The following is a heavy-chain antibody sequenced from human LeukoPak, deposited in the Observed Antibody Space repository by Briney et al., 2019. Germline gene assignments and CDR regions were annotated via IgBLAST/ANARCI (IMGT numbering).Heavy chain of an antibody. CDR2: ISKNGGNT. Sequence: GGSLRLSCAASGFTLNSYAMHWVRQAPGKGLEYVSAISKNGGNTYYANSVKGRFSISRDNSKNTLYLQMGSLRTEDMAVYYCAIVGEGRYYQYYYMDVWGKGTTVTVSS. J-gene: IGHJ6*03. CDR1: GFTLNSYA. V-gene: IGHV3-64*01. D-gene: IGHD1-26*01. CDR3: AIVGEGRYYQYYYMDV.